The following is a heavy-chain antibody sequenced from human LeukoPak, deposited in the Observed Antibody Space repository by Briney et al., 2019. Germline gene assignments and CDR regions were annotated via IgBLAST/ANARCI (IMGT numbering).Heavy chain of an antibody. CDR3: ARRVGWLQSADI. CDR2: IYYSGST. Sequence: PSETLSLTCAVSGGSISSGGYSWSWIRQPPGKGLEWIGYIYYSGSTYYNPSLKSRVTISVDTSKNQFSLKLSSVTAADTAVYYCARRVGWLQSADIWGQGTMVTVSS. CDR1: GGSISSGGYS. J-gene: IGHJ3*02. D-gene: IGHD5-24*01. V-gene: IGHV4-30-4*07.